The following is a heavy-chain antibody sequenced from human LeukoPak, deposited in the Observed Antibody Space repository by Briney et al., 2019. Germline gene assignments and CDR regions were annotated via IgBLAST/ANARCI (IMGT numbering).Heavy chain of an antibody. V-gene: IGHV4-34*01. CDR1: GGSFSGYY. CDR3: ARKSILTSGRKPYDY. Sequence: SETLSLTCAVYGGSFSGYYWSWIRQVPGKGPEWIGEIDHSGRTNTNSSLRSRVTMSVDMSKNQFSLRLNSVTAADSAVYYCARKSILTSGRKPYDYWDQGALVTVSS. D-gene: IGHD2-15*01. CDR2: IDHSGRT. J-gene: IGHJ4*02.